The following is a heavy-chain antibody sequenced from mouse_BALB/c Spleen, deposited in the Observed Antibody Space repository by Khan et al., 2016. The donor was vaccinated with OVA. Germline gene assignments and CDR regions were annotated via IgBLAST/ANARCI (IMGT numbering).Heavy chain of an antibody. CDR1: GYSITSDYA. CDR2: ISYSGST. J-gene: IGHJ3*01. V-gene: IGHV3-2*02. Sequence: EVQLQESGPGLVKPSQSLSLTCTVTGYSITSDYAWNWIRQFPGNKLEWMGYISYSGSTSYNPSLKSRISITRDTSKNQFFLQLNSVTTEDTATDYCARGARAWFAYWGQGTLVTVSA. CDR3: ARGARAWFAY.